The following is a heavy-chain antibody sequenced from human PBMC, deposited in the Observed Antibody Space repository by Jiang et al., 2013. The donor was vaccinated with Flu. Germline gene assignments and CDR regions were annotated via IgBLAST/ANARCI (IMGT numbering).Heavy chain of an antibody. J-gene: IGHJ4*02. CDR1: GFDLSSHT. V-gene: IGHV3-21*01. D-gene: IGHD3-10*01. CDR3: ARESAYYGAGSYSLDC. CDR2: ISSNSMYI. Sequence: VQLLESGGGLVKPGGSLRLSCEASGFDLSSHTMHWVRQAPGKGLEWVSSISSNSMYIYYAESMKGRSTFSRDNAKNSLYLQMNSLRAEDTAVYYCARESAYYGAGSYSLDCWGQGTLVTVSS.